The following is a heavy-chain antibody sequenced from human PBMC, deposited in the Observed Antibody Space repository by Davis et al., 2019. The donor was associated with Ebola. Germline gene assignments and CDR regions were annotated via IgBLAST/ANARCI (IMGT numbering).Heavy chain of an antibody. CDR1: GFTFSSYW. CDR2: IKQDGSNK. Sequence: GGSLRLSCAASGFTFSSYWMSWVRQAPGKGLEWVANIKQDGSNKYYADSVKGRFTISRDNSKNTLYLQMNSLRAEDTAVYYCASLVVPAAGGMDVWGQGTTVTVSS. CDR3: ASLVVPAAGGMDV. D-gene: IGHD2-2*01. V-gene: IGHV3-7*01. J-gene: IGHJ6*02.